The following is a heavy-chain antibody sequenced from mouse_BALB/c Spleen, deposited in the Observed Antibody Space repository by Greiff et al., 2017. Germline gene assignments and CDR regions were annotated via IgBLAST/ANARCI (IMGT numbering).Heavy chain of an antibody. CDR3: ARWYGYFDY. J-gene: IGHJ2*01. Sequence: EVMLVESGGGLVQPGGSRKLSCAASGFTFSSFGMHWVRQAPEKGLEWVAYISSGSSTIYYADTVKGRFTISRDNPKNTLFLQMTSLRSEDTAMYYCARWYGYFDYWGQGTTLTVSS. V-gene: IGHV5-17*02. CDR1: GFTFSSFG. D-gene: IGHD2-14*01. CDR2: ISSGSSTI.